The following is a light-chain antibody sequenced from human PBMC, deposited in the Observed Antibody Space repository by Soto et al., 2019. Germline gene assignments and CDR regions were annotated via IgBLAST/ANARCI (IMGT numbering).Light chain of an antibody. CDR3: QQLNSFPIP. V-gene: IGKV1-9*01. CDR2: GAS. J-gene: IGKJ3*01. CDR1: QGIANV. Sequence: IQLTQSPSSLSASVGDRVTISCRASQGIANVLAWYQQKPGKAPKLLIYGASTVQSGVPSRFSGSGSGTDFTLTISSLQPEDFATYYCQQLNSFPIPFGPGTKVDIK.